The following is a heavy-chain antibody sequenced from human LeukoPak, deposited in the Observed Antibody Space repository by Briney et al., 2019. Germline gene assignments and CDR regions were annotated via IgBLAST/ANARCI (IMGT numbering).Heavy chain of an antibody. D-gene: IGHD2-15*01. CDR2: ISGTGGST. V-gene: IGHV3-23*01. Sequence: GGSLRLSCAASGFTFSSYAMSWVRQAPGKGLEWVSVISGTGGSTHYADSVKGRFTMSRDNSKNTVYLQMNSLRAEDTALYYCAKDSGYCSGYTCPPVYWGQGTLVTVSS. CDR3: AKDSGYCSGYTCPPVY. J-gene: IGHJ4*02. CDR1: GFTFSSYA.